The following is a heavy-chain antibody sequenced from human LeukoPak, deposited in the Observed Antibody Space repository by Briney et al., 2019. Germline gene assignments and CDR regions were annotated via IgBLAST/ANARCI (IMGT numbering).Heavy chain of an antibody. D-gene: IGHD2-2*01. J-gene: IGHJ4*02. Sequence: GQSLKISCKGSGYIFTSHWIGWVRQMPGKGLEWMGIISPGDSETRYSPSFQGQVTISADKSISTAYLQWSSLKASDTAMYYCARLLILGHCSPNSCGGWNYWGQGTLVTVPA. CDR2: ISPGDSET. CDR1: GYIFTSHW. V-gene: IGHV5-51*01. CDR3: ARLLILGHCSPNSCGGWNY.